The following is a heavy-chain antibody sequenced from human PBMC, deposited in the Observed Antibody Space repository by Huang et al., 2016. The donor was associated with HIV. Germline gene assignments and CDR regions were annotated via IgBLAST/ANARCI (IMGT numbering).Heavy chain of an antibody. CDR2: MNSDGRRT. Sequence: ELQLVESGGGFVQPGGSLRLSCAASGYTLRDHWMHWVRQAPGKGLVWVSSMNSDGRRTTYAASVKGRFTISRDNAKNTLYLQMKGLRVEDTAVYYCTRVAAGDWYFDLWGRGTLVTVSA. J-gene: IGHJ2*01. V-gene: IGHV3-74*01. CDR3: TRVAAGDWYFDL. D-gene: IGHD3-10*01. CDR1: GYTLRDHW.